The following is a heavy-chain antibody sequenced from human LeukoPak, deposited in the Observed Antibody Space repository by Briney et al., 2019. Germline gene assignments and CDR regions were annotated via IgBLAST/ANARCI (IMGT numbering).Heavy chain of an antibody. J-gene: IGHJ4*02. D-gene: IGHD6-13*01. CDR1: GFTFSNYG. CDR2: VSYEGKSK. Sequence: GRSLRLSCATSGFTFSNYGMHWVRQAPGKGLEWVAVVSYEGKSKYYADSVRGRFTISRDNSKNTLYLQMNSLRGEDAAVYYCAKEGTAQISTWYDYWGQGTLVTVSS. V-gene: IGHV3-30*18. CDR3: AKEGTAQISTWYDY.